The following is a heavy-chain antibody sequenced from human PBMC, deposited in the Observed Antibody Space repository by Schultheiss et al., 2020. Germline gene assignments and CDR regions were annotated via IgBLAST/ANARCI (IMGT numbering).Heavy chain of an antibody. J-gene: IGHJ4*02. V-gene: IGHV3-30*03. Sequence: GGSLRLSCAASGFTFSSYGMHWVRQAPGKGLEWVAVISYDGSNKYYADSVKGRFTISRDNSKNTLYLQMNSLRAEDTALYYCARDPRPFQLLYPHFDNWGQGTLVTVSS. D-gene: IGHD2-2*02. CDR2: ISYDGSNK. CDR3: ARDPRPFQLLYPHFDN. CDR1: GFTFSSYG.